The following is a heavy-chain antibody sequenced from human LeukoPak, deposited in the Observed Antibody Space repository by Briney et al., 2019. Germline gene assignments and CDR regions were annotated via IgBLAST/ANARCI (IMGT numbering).Heavy chain of an antibody. CDR3: AKCSGWFVRGKDYYYYYMDV. Sequence: GGSLRLSCAASGFTFSNYAMTWVRQAPGKGLEWVSILSDSGVYTYYADSVKGRFTISRDNSKDTLYLQMNSLRAEDTAVYYCAKCSGWFVRGKDYYYYYMDVWGKGTTVTVSS. CDR2: LSDSGVYT. D-gene: IGHD6-19*01. V-gene: IGHV3-23*01. J-gene: IGHJ6*03. CDR1: GFTFSNYA.